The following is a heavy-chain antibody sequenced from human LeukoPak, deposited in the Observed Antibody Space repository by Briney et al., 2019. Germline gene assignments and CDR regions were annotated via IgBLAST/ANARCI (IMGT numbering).Heavy chain of an antibody. V-gene: IGHV4-31*03. D-gene: IGHD5-18*01. CDR2: IYYSGST. CDR1: GGSISSGGYY. CDR3: ARAFGYSFAPYYFDY. Sequence: SQTLSLTCTVSGGSISSGGYYWSWIRQHPGKGLEWIGYIYYSGSTYYNPSLKSRVTISVDTSKNQFSLKLSSVTAADTAVYYCARAFGYSFAPYYFDYWGQEPWSPSPQ. J-gene: IGHJ4*01.